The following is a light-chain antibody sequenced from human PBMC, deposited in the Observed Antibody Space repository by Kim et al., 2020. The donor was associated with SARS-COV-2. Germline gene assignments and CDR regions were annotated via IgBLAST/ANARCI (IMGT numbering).Light chain of an antibody. V-gene: IGLV3-1*01. Sequence: SYELTQPPSMSVSPGQTASITCSGDKLGDKYACWYQQKPGQSPVLVIYQDNKRPSGIPERFSGSNSGNTATLTISGTQAMDEADYYCQAWDSSTAVFGTGTKVTVL. CDR3: QAWDSSTAV. J-gene: IGLJ1*01. CDR2: QDN. CDR1: KLGDKY.